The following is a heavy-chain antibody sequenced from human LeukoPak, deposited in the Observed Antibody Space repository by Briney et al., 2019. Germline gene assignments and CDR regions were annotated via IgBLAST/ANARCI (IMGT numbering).Heavy chain of an antibody. CDR3: ARGLCTSTGCYQGPFDF. Sequence: GGSLRLSCAATGFTFSNYWMTWVRQAPGKGLEWVGHIKNKTNGGTTDYAAPVKGRFSISRDDSKKTLYLQMNRLRTEDTAVYYCARGLCTSTGCYQGPFDFWGQGMLVTVSS. J-gene: IGHJ4*02. CDR1: GFTFSNYW. CDR2: IKNKTNGGTT. D-gene: IGHD2-2*01. V-gene: IGHV3-15*01.